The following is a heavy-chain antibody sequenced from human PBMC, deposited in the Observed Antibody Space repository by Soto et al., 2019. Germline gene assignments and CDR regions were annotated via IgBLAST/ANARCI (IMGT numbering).Heavy chain of an antibody. V-gene: IGHV4-30-4*01. CDR2: IYYSGST. CDR3: ARDRKQLATFDY. Sequence: SETLSLTCTVSGGSISSGDYYWSWIRQPPGKGLEWIGYIYYSGSTYYNPSLKSRVTISVDTSKNQFSLKLSSVTAADTAVYYCARDRKQLATFDYWGQGTRVTVSS. J-gene: IGHJ4*02. CDR1: GGSISSGDYY. D-gene: IGHD6-6*01.